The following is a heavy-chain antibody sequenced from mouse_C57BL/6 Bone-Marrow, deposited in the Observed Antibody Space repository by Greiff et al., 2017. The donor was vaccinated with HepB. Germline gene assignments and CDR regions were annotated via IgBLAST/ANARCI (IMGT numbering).Heavy chain of an antibody. V-gene: IGHV1-50*01. D-gene: IGHD1-1*01. CDR2: IYPSDSYT. CDR1: GYTFTSYW. Sequence: VQLQQPGAELVKPGASVKLSCKASGYTFTSYWMQWVKQRPGQGLEWIGEIYPSDSYTNYNQKFKGKATLTVDTSSSTAYMQLSSLTSEDSAVYYCARSRAMDYWGQGTSVTVSS. CDR3: ARSRAMDY. J-gene: IGHJ4*01.